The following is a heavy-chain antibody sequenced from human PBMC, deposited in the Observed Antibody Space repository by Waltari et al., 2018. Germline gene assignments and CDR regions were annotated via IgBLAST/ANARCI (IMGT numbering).Heavy chain of an antibody. D-gene: IGHD2-8*02. CDR3: ARDRTGALIDY. Sequence: QVQLVESGGGVVQPGRSLRLSCAASGFTFSTYTMHWVRQAPGRGREWVAFKSYDESGRYFADSVKGRFTISRDNSKNTVYLQMNSLRPEDTAVYYCARDRTGALIDYWGQGILVTVSS. CDR1: GFTFSTYT. V-gene: IGHV3-30-3*01. J-gene: IGHJ4*02. CDR2: KSYDESGR.